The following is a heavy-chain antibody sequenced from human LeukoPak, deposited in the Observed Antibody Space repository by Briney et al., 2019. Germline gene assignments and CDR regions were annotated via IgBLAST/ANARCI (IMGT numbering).Heavy chain of an antibody. J-gene: IGHJ4*02. V-gene: IGHV1-2*02. D-gene: IGHD4-17*01. CDR1: GYPFADYY. Sequence: EASVKVSCKASGYPFADYYIHWVRQAPGQRLEWMGWINPKTRQAPGQGLEWMAWINPPTSGDTNYAQKFQGRVTLTKDTSSSTAYMELTSLGSDDTAVYYCARDNGDYWFDYWGQGTLVTVSS. CDR2: INPKTRQAPGQGLEWMAWINPPTSGDT. CDR3: ARDNGDYWFDY.